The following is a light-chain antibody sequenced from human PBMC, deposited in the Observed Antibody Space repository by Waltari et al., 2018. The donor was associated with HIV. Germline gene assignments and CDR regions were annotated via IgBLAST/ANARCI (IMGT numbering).Light chain of an antibody. Sequence: DIQMTQSPASLSASVGDRVTITCRASQNIRNNLIWYQQKPGKAPKLLIYTSSSLQSGVPSRFSGSGTATHFTLTISSLQPEDFATYHCQQSYTTPRTLGQGTKVEIK. CDR3: QQSYTTPRT. CDR2: TSS. J-gene: IGKJ1*01. CDR1: QNIRNN. V-gene: IGKV1-39*01.